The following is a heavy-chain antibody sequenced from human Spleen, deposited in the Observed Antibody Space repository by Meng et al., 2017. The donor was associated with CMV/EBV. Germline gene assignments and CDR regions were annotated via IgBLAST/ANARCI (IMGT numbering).Heavy chain of an antibody. V-gene: IGHV3-53*01. J-gene: IGHJ3*02. CDR2: IYSGGST. CDR3: ARDWGEEEGAFDI. Sequence: ETLSLTCAASGFTVSSNYMNWVRQAPGKGLEWVSVIYSGGSTYYADSVKGRFTISRDNARNSLYLQMNSLTADDTAVYYCARDWGEEEGAFDIWGQGTLVTVSS. D-gene: IGHD3-16*01. CDR1: GFTVSSNY.